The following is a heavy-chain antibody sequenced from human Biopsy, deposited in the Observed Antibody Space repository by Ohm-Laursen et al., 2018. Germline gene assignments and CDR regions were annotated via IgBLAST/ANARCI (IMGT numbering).Heavy chain of an antibody. CDR2: NIAILGTG. D-gene: IGHD3-9*01. J-gene: IGHJ1*01. V-gene: IGHV1-69*06. CDR1: EGTFSNYG. Sequence: SSVKVSCKAPEGTFSNYGVNWVRQAPGQGLEWLGGNIAILGTGNYAQKFQDRVTVAADTSTSTATMELRSLRSDDTAVYYCAAKLTGYFHHWGQGTLVSVSS. CDR3: AAKLTGYFHH.